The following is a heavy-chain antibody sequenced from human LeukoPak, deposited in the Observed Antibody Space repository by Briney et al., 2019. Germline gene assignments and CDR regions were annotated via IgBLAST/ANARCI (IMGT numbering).Heavy chain of an antibody. V-gene: IGHV4-39*07. CDR3: ARVRRVHSVTTSYMDV. CDR2: IYYSGST. D-gene: IGHD4-17*01. CDR1: GGSISSSSYY. Sequence: SETLSLTCTVSGGSISSSSYYWGWIRQPPGKGLEWIGSIYYSGSTYYNPSLKSRVTMSVDTSKNQFSLKLSSVTAADTAVYYCARVRRVHSVTTSYMDVWGKGTTVTVSS. J-gene: IGHJ6*03.